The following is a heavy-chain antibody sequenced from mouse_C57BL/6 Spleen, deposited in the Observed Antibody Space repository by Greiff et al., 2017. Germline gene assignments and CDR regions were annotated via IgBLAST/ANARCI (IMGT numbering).Heavy chain of an antibody. CDR2: IYPGDGDT. Sequence: VQLQQSGAELVKPGASVKISCKASGYAFSSYWMNGVKQRPGKGLEWIGQIYPGDGDTNYNGKFKGKATLTADKSSSTAYMQLSSLTSEDSAVYFCARGGDGYSFAYWGQGTLVTVAA. J-gene: IGHJ3*01. V-gene: IGHV1-80*01. CDR1: GYAFSSYW. D-gene: IGHD2-3*01. CDR3: ARGGDGYSFAY.